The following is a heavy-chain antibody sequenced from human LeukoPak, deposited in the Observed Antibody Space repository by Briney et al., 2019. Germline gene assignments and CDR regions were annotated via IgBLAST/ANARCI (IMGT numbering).Heavy chain of an antibody. Sequence: GGSLRLSCAASGFTFNNYAMSWVRQAPGKGLEWVSVISGSGGNTHYADSAKGRFTISRDISKNTLYLQMNSLRAEDTAVYYCAKDPTYYYDSSGYPPDYWGQGTLVTVSS. V-gene: IGHV3-23*01. J-gene: IGHJ4*02. CDR2: ISGSGGNT. D-gene: IGHD3-22*01. CDR3: AKDPTYYYDSSGYPPDY. CDR1: GFTFNNYA.